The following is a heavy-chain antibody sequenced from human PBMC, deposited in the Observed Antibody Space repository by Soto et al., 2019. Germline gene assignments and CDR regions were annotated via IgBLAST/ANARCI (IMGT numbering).Heavy chain of an antibody. Sequence: GGSLRLSCAASGFTFSSYWMSWVRQAPGKGLEWVANIKQDGSEKYYVDSVKGRFTISRDNAKNSLYLQMNSLRAEDTAVYYCARVGYCSGGSCYGLGYWGQGTLVTVSS. J-gene: IGHJ4*02. CDR2: IKQDGSEK. D-gene: IGHD2-15*01. CDR3: ARVGYCSGGSCYGLGY. V-gene: IGHV3-7*01. CDR1: GFTFSSYW.